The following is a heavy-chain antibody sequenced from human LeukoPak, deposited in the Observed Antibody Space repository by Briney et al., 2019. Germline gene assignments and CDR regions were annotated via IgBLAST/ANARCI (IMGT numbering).Heavy chain of an antibody. CDR2: IYWDDDK. J-gene: IGHJ3*02. CDR1: GFSLSTSGVG. D-gene: IGHD2-15*01. Sequence: SGPTLLNPTQTLTLTCTFSGFSLSTSGVGVGWIRQPPGKALEWLALIYWDDDKRYIPSLKSRLTITEDTSNNQVVLTMTNMDPVDTATYYCAHDPPEFGYCSGGSCRTTYAFDIWGQGTMVTVSS. CDR3: AHDPPEFGYCSGGSCRTTYAFDI. V-gene: IGHV2-5*02.